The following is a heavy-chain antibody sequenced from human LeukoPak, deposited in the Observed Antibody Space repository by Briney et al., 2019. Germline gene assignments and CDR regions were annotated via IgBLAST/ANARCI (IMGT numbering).Heavy chain of an antibody. J-gene: IGHJ6*03. CDR1: GGSISSSSYY. CDR2: IYYSGST. Sequence: SETLSLTCTVSGGSISSSSYYWGWIRQPPGKGLEWIGSIYYSGSTYYNPSLKSRVTISVDTSKNQFSLKLSSVTAADTAVYYRARLAPPYYYGSGRPRYYYYYMDVWGKGTTVTVSS. V-gene: IGHV4-39*01. CDR3: ARLAPPYYYGSGRPRYYYYYMDV. D-gene: IGHD3-10*01.